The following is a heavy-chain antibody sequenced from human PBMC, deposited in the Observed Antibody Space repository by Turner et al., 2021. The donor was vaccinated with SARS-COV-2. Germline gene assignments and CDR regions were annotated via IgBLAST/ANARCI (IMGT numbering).Heavy chain of an antibody. D-gene: IGHD6-19*01. V-gene: IGHV3-33*01. CDR2: IWYDGSNK. CDR3: ARDKGEGSSGWLIPSGSYYFDY. Sequence: QVQLVVSGGGVVQPGRSLRLSCAASGFTFSSYGMHWVRQAPGKGLEWVAFIWYDGSNKYYADSVKGRFTISRDNSKNTLYLQMNSLRAEDTAVYYCARDKGEGSSGWLIPSGSYYFDYWGQGTLVTVSS. J-gene: IGHJ4*02. CDR1: GFTFSSYG.